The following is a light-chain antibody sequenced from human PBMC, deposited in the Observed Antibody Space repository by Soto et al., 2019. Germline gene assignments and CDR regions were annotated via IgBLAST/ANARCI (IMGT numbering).Light chain of an antibody. CDR2: EVS. CDR3: TSYAGSNIWV. Sequence: QSALTQPPSASASPGQSVTISCTGSSSDVGAYIYVSWYQQYPGKAPTLMIYEVSKRPSGVTDRCSGSKSGKTASLPVSGLQPEDEADYYCTSYAGSNIWVFGGGTKLTVL. CDR1: SSDVGAYIY. V-gene: IGLV2-8*01. J-gene: IGLJ3*02.